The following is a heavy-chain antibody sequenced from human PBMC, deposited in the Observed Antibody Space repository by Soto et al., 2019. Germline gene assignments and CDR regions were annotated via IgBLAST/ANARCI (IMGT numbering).Heavy chain of an antibody. J-gene: IGHJ4*02. CDR2: VRSVPYGGTT. CDR1: GFVFADYG. V-gene: IGHV3-49*03. Sequence: GGPLRLSCSTSGFVFADYGLNWFRQAPGKGLEWVGFVRSVPYGGTTEYAASVKGRFTISVDVSKSIGYLQMNSLQTEDTAVYFCTRMDSGYAIFDDWGQGTLVTVSS. D-gene: IGHD5-12*01. CDR3: TRMDSGYAIFDD.